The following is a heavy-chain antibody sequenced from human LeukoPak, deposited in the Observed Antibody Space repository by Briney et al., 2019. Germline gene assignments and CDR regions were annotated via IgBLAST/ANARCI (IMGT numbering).Heavy chain of an antibody. Sequence: ASVKVSCKASGYTFTGYYMHWVRQATGQGLEWMGWMNPNSGNTGYAQKFQGRVTMTRNTSISTAYMELSSLRSEDTAVYYCARGLIAAANLNWFDPWGQGTLVTVSS. J-gene: IGHJ5*02. D-gene: IGHD6-13*01. CDR2: MNPNSGNT. V-gene: IGHV1-8*02. CDR1: GYTFTGYY. CDR3: ARGLIAAANLNWFDP.